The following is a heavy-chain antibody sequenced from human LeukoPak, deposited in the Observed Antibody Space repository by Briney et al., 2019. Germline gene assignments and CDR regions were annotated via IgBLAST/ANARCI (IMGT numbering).Heavy chain of an antibody. D-gene: IGHD5-24*01. CDR3: ARDASVGGMATIHWYFDL. CDR1: GGSISSYY. CDR2: IYYSGST. Sequence: RPSETLSLTCTVSGGSISSYYWSWIRQPPGKGLEWIGYIYYSGSTNYNPSLKSRVTISVDTSKNQFSLKLSSVTAADTAAYYCARDASVGGMATIHWYFDLWGRGTLVTVSS. J-gene: IGHJ2*01. V-gene: IGHV4-59*01.